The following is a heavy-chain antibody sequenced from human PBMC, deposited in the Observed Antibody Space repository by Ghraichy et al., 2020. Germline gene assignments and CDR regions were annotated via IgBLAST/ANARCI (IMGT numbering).Heavy chain of an antibody. CDR3: AHRNTAPAAFDI. V-gene: IGHV2-5*01. D-gene: IGHD5-18*01. J-gene: IGHJ3*02. Sequence: SGPTLVKPTQTLTLTCTFSGFSLSTSGVGVGWIRQPPGTALEWLALIYWNDDKRYSPSLKSRLTITKDTSKNQVVLTMTNMDPVDTATYYCAHRNTAPAAFDIWCQGTMVTVSS. CDR2: IYWNDDK. CDR1: GFSLSTSGVG.